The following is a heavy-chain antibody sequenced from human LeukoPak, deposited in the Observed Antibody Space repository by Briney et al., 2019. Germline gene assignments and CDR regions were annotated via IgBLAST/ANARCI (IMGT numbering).Heavy chain of an antibody. CDR3: ARYSSPSGYLHDAFDI. CDR1: GFTFSSYS. CDR2: ISSSSSYI. D-gene: IGHD3-22*01. J-gene: IGHJ3*02. Sequence: GGSLRLSCAASGFTFSSYSMNWVRQAPGKGLEWVSSISSSSSYIYYAGSVKGRFTISRDNAKNSLYLQMNSLRAEDTAVYYCARYSSPSGYLHDAFDIGGQGTMVTVSS. V-gene: IGHV3-21*01.